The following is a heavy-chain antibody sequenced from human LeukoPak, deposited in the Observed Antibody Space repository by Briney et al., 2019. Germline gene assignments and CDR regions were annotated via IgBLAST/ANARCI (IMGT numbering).Heavy chain of an antibody. J-gene: IGHJ6*02. D-gene: IGHD5-12*01. V-gene: IGHV4-30-2*01. CDR1: GGSISSGGYS. Sequence: APQTLSLTCAVSGGSISSGGYSWSWIRQPPGKGLEWIGYIYHSGSTYYNPSLKSRVTISVDRSKNQFSLKLSSVTAADTAVYYCARRYSGYDPATYGMDVWGQGTTVTVSS. CDR3: ARRYSGYDPATYGMDV. CDR2: IYHSGST.